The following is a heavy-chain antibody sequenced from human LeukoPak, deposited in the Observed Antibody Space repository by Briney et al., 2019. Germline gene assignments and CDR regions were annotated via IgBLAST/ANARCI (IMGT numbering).Heavy chain of an antibody. CDR1: GFTFSSYW. CDR2: IKQDGSEK. Sequence: GGSLRLSCAASGFTFSSYWMSWVRQAPGKGLEWVANIKQDGSEKYYVDSVKGRFTISRDNAKNSLYLQMNSLRAEDTAVYYCARVGYCSGTSCYAPSGVAFDIWGQGTMVTVSS. D-gene: IGHD2-2*01. V-gene: IGHV3-7*01. J-gene: IGHJ3*02. CDR3: ARVGYCSGTSCYAPSGVAFDI.